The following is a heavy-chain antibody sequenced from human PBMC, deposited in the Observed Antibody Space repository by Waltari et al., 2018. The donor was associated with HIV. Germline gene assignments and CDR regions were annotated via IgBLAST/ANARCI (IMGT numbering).Heavy chain of an antibody. V-gene: IGHV4-38-2*02. J-gene: IGHJ3*02. CDR3: ARDQDYSDSSGDTCYAFDT. D-gene: IGHD3-22*01. Sequence: QVRRQGSRPGLVRPPEPLSPSCSVSAAAITGGYYSGWIRHAPGKGLEWIGSIYRTGTTYYTPSLKSRVSISLNMSRNQFSLKLTSVTAADTAVYYCARDQDYSDSSGDTCYAFDTWGQGTMVIVSS. CDR2: IYRTGTT. CDR1: AAAITGGYY.